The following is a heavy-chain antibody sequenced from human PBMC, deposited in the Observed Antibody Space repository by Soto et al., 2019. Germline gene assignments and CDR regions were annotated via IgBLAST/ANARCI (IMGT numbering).Heavy chain of an antibody. CDR3: ARDQAWAFDY. V-gene: IGHV4-34*01. D-gene: IGHD7-27*01. CDR2: INHSGST. CDR1: GGSFSGYY. Sequence: PSETLSLTCAVYGGSFSGYYWIWIRQPPGKGLEWIGEINHSGSTNYNPSLKSRVTISVDTSKNQFSLKLSSVTAEDTAVYYCARDQAWAFDYWGQGTLVTVSS. J-gene: IGHJ4*02.